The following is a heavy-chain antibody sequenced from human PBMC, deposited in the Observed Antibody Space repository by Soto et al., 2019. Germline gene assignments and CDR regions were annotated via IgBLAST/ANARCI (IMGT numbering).Heavy chain of an antibody. Sequence: QVQLVQSGAEVKKPGSSVKVSCKASGGTFSSYAISWVRQAPGQGLEWMGGIIPIFGTANYAQKFQGRVTITADESTSTAYIELSSLRSEDTAVYYCARDVHDSSGYLDRARAFDIWGQGTMVTVSS. D-gene: IGHD3-22*01. V-gene: IGHV1-69*12. CDR3: ARDVHDSSGYLDRARAFDI. J-gene: IGHJ3*02. CDR1: GGTFSSYA. CDR2: IIPIFGTA.